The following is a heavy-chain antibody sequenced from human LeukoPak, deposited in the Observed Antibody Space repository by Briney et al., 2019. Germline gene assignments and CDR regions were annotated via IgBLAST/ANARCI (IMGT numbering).Heavy chain of an antibody. J-gene: IGHJ4*02. D-gene: IGHD2-15*01. CDR1: GYSFTSYW. V-gene: IGHV5-51*01. CDR2: IYPGDSDT. Sequence: NRGESLKISCKGSGYSFTSYWIGWVRQMPGKGLEWMGIIYPGDSDTRYSPSFQGQVTISVDKSISTAYLQWTSLKASDTAMYYCTSLYAAKVYWGQGTLVTVSS. CDR3: TSLYAAKVY.